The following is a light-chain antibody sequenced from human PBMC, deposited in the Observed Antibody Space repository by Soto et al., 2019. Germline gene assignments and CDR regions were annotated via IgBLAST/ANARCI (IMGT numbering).Light chain of an antibody. J-gene: IGKJ4*01. V-gene: IGKV3-20*01. CDR3: QHYRTS. CDR1: QSVSSSY. Sequence: EIVLTQSPGTLSLSPGERATLSCRASQSVSSSYLAWYQQKPGQAPRLLIYGASSRATGIPDRFSGSGSGTDFTLTITRLEPEDFEVYYCQHYRTSFGGGTQVEIK. CDR2: GAS.